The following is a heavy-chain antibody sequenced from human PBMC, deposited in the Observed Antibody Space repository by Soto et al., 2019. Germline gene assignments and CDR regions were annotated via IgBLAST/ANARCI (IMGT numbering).Heavy chain of an antibody. J-gene: IGHJ3*02. CDR3: AKLLPRAFDI. Sequence: EVLLLESGGDLVQPGGSLRLSCAASGFTFRSYAMSWVRQAPGKGLEWVSTISGGGAGTYFSDSVKGRFTISRDNSKNTLYLQMDSLRAEDTAVYYCAKLLPRAFDIWGQGTMVTVSS. CDR2: ISGGGAGT. V-gene: IGHV3-23*01. CDR1: GFTFRSYA. D-gene: IGHD2-15*01.